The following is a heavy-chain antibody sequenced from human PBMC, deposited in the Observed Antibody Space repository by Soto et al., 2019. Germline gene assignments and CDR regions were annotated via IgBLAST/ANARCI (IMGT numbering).Heavy chain of an antibody. J-gene: IGHJ6*02. CDR1: GLTFSSFA. Sequence: GGSLRLSCAASGLTFSSFAMSWVRQAPGKGLEWVSGISGSGGSTYHADSVKGRFIISRDNSKNMLYLQMNSVRAEDTAVYYCAKGHSSSPSPQYYYYGMDVWGQGTKVTVYS. CDR3: AKGHSSSPSPQYYYYGMDV. D-gene: IGHD6-13*01. CDR2: ISGSGGST. V-gene: IGHV3-23*01.